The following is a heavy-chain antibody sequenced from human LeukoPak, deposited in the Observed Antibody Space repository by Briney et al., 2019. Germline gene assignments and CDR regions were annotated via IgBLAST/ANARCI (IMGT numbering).Heavy chain of an antibody. D-gene: IGHD3-10*01. Sequence: PGGSLRLSCAASGFSFNSYTMSWVRQAPGKGLEWVSGISGSGGSTYYADFVKGRFTISRDNSKNSLYLQMNSLRADDTAVYYCARFAAGGSYYYYMDVWGKGTTVTVSS. CDR1: GFSFNSYT. CDR2: ISGSGGST. V-gene: IGHV3-23*01. CDR3: ARFAAGGSYYYYMDV. J-gene: IGHJ6*03.